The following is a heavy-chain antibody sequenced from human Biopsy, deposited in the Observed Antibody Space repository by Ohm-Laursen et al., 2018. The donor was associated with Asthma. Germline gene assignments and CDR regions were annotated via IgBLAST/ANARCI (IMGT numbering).Heavy chain of an antibody. Sequence: SLRLSCAAPGFTFSSYSMRWVRQAPGRGPEYVSFIATDGSNKFYADSVKGRFTVSRDNSKHTLYPHMTGLRADDTGVYYCVKDHSAGYYYFDDWGQGAQVTVSS. CDR3: VKDHSAGYYYFDD. CDR1: GFTFSSYS. V-gene: IGHV3-64D*08. CDR2: IATDGSNK. J-gene: IGHJ4*02. D-gene: IGHD2-21*01.